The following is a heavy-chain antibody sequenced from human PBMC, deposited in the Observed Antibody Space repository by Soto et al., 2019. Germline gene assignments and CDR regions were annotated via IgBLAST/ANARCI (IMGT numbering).Heavy chain of an antibody. CDR1: GYTFTSYA. J-gene: IGHJ4*02. CDR3: ARGLNGYLHYFDY. D-gene: IGHD5-18*01. CDR2: INAGNGNT. V-gene: IGHV1-3*01. Sequence: ASVKVSCKASGYTFTSYAMHWVRQAPGQRLEWMGWINAGNGNTKYSQKFQGRATITRDTSASTAYMELSSLRSGDTAVYYCARGLNGYLHYFDYWGQGTPVTVSS.